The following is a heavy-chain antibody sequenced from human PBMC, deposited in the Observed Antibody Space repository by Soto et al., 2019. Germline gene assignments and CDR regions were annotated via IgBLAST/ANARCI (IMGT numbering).Heavy chain of an antibody. CDR2: IYYSGST. Sequence: SETLSLTCTVSGGSTSSGGYYWSWIRQHPGKGLEWIGYIYYSGSTYYNPSLKSRVTISXXXXXXXXXXXLSSVTAADTAVYYCARYPQYDFWSGSWFDPWGQGTLVTVSS. CDR1: GGSTSSGGYY. D-gene: IGHD3-3*01. CDR3: ARYPQYDFWSGSWFDP. V-gene: IGHV4-31*03. J-gene: IGHJ5*02.